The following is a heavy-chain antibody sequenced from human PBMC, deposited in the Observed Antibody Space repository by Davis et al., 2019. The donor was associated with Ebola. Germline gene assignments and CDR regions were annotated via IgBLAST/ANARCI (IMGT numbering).Heavy chain of an antibody. J-gene: IGHJ6*04. V-gene: IGHV3-74*01. CDR3: ASNVGAATGYYYTYGFDV. D-gene: IGHD2-8*01. CDR1: GFTLSSYW. Sequence: PGGSLRLSCAASGFTLSSYWMHWVRQAPGKGLVWVSRINSDGSNTNYADSVKGRFTISRDNAKNTLYLEMNSLRVEDTAVYYCASNVGAATGYYYTYGFDVWGRGTTVTVSS. CDR2: INSDGSNT.